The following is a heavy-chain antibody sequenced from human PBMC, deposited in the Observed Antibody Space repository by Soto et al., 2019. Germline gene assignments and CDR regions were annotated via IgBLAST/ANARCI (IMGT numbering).Heavy chain of an antibody. D-gene: IGHD6-19*01. CDR1: GYMFTGFY. CDR3: AAAAIPVAGRHPDF. V-gene: IGHV1-2*02. J-gene: IGHJ4*02. Sequence: QVQLVRSGAEVKRPGASVKVSCKASGYMFTGFYLHWVRQAPGQGLEWMGWINPNNGVTTYAKNFQGRVTMTRDSSISTAYMELSSLRSDDTAVYFCAAAAIPVAGRHPDFWGQGTVVTVS. CDR2: INPNNGVT.